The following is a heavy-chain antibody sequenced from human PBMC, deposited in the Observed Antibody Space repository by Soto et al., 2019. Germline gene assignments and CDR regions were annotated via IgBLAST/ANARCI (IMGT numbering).Heavy chain of an antibody. J-gene: IGHJ6*03. D-gene: IGHD3-22*01. CDR2: INPNSGGT. V-gene: IGHV1-2*04. CDR1: GYTLTGYY. Sequence: GAPVKVSCKASGYTLTGYYMHWVRQAPGQGLEWMGWINPNSGGTNYAQKFQGWVTMTRDTSISTAYMELSWLRSDDTAVYYCARGLGDDNQSKSTTYYYYYYMDVWGKGTTVTVSS. CDR3: ARGLGDDNQSKSTTYYYYYYMDV.